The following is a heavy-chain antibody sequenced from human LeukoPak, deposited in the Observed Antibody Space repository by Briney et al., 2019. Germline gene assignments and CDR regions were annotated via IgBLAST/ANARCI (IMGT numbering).Heavy chain of an antibody. Sequence: SVKVSCKASGYTFTSYGISWVRQAPGQGLEWMGGIIPIFGTANYAQKFQGRVMITADESTSTAYMELSSLRSEDTAVYYCARDRIVGATSLFDYWGQGTLVTVSS. CDR3: ARDRIVGATSLFDY. V-gene: IGHV1-69*13. J-gene: IGHJ4*02. D-gene: IGHD1-26*01. CDR2: IIPIFGTA. CDR1: GYTFTSYG.